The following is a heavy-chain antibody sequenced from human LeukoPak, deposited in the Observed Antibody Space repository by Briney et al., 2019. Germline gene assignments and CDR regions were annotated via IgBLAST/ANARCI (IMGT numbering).Heavy chain of an antibody. Sequence: SETLSLTCTVSGGSISSYYWSWIRHPPGKGLEWIGYIYYSGSTNYNPSLKRRVTISVDTSKNQFSLKLSSVTAADTAVYYCASTRGYSYGTLDYWGQGTLVTVSS. CDR3: ASTRGYSYGTLDY. D-gene: IGHD5-18*01. J-gene: IGHJ4*02. V-gene: IGHV4-59*01. CDR2: IYYSGST. CDR1: GGSISSYY.